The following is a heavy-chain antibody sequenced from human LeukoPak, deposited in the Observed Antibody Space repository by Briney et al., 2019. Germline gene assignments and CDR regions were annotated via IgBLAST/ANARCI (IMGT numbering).Heavy chain of an antibody. J-gene: IGHJ4*02. V-gene: IGHV3-23*01. CDR3: AKALEQWLDSFDY. D-gene: IGHD6-19*01. Sequence: GGSLRLSCAASGFTFSSYAMTWVRQAPGKGLEWVSTVSGSGGSTYYADSVKGRFTISRDNSKNTLFLQMNSLRAEDTAVYYCAKALEQWLDSFDYWGQGTLVTVSS. CDR2: VSGSGGST. CDR1: GFTFSSYA.